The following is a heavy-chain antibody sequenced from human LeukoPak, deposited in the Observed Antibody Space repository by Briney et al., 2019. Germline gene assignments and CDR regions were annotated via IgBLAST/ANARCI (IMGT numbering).Heavy chain of an antibody. V-gene: IGHV4-59*01. CDR2: IYYSGST. Sequence: SEALSLTCTVSGGSISSYYWSWIRQPPGKGLEWIGYIYYSGSTNYNPSLKSRVTISVDTSKNQFSLKLSSVTAADTAVYYCAREGTYDSSGYRTGYFDYWGQGTLVTVSS. CDR3: AREGTYDSSGYRTGYFDY. D-gene: IGHD3-22*01. CDR1: GGSISSYY. J-gene: IGHJ4*02.